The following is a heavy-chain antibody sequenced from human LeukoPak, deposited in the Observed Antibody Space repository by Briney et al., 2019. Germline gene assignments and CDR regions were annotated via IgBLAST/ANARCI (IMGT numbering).Heavy chain of an antibody. J-gene: IGHJ2*01. CDR1: GFTVSSTY. V-gene: IGHV3-23*01. CDR3: AKDKIRGDGKWCFDL. D-gene: IGHD3-16*01. Sequence: GGSLRLSCAASGFTVSSTYMSWVRQAPGKGLEWVSGIIGSGTATYYADSVKGRFTISRDNSKNMVNLQMDSLRDEDSAAYHCAKDKIRGDGKWCFDLWGRGTQVTVSS. CDR2: IIGSGTAT.